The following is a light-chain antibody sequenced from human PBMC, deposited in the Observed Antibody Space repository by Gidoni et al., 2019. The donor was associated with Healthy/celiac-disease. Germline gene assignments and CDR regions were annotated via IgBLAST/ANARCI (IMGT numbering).Light chain of an antibody. Sequence: DIVMTQSPDSLSVSLGERATINCKSSQSVLYSSNNKNYLAWYQQKPGQPPKLLIYWASTRESGVPVRFSGSGSGTDFTLTISSLQAEDVAVYYCQQYYSTPRTFGQGTKVEIK. CDR1: QSVLYSSNNKNY. V-gene: IGKV4-1*01. CDR2: WAS. CDR3: QQYYSTPRT. J-gene: IGKJ1*01.